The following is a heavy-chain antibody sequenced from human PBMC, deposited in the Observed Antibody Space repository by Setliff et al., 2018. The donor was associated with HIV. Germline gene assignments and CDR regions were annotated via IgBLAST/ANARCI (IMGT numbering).Heavy chain of an antibody. Sequence: SETLSLTCSVSGDSVSSRKYYWGWIRQSPGKGLEGIGSVYFNGITHDNPSLKSRVTTSVDTSKNQFFLHLSSVTAADTAIYYCVTVVQDDLGVALFDYWGQGALVTVSS. CDR2: VYFNGIT. CDR1: GDSVSSRKYY. J-gene: IGHJ4*02. CDR3: VTVVQDDLGVALFDY. V-gene: IGHV4-39*01. D-gene: IGHD3-3*01.